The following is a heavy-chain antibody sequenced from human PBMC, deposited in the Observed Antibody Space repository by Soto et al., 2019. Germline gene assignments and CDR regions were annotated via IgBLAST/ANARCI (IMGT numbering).Heavy chain of an antibody. CDR3: ARMLVLPKGLFDY. CDR1: GYTFTSYG. V-gene: IGHV1-18*01. CDR2: ISAYNGNT. D-gene: IGHD2-15*01. Sequence: QVQLVQSGAEVKKPGSSVKVSCKASGYTFTSYGISWVRQAPGQGLEWMGWISAYNGNTNYAQKLQGRVTMTTDTSTITAYMELRRLRFVYTAVYYCARMLVLPKGLFDYWGQGTLVTVSS. J-gene: IGHJ4*02.